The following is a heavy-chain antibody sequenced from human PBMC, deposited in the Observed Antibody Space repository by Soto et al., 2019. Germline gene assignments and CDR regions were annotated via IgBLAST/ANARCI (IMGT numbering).Heavy chain of an antibody. Sequence: ASVKVSCKASGYTFTGYYMHWVRQAPGQGLEWMGWINPNSGGTNYAQEFQGWVTMTRDTSISTAYMELSRLRSDDTAVYYCARGQLIWGPHNWFDPWGQGTLVTVSS. CDR2: INPNSGGT. CDR3: ARGQLIWGPHNWFDP. D-gene: IGHD3-16*01. V-gene: IGHV1-2*04. CDR1: GYTFTGYY. J-gene: IGHJ5*02.